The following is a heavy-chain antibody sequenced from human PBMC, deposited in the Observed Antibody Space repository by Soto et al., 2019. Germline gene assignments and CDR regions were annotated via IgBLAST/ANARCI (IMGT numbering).Heavy chain of an antibody. Sequence: QVQLVESGGGVVQPGRSLRLSCAASGFTFSSYAMHWVRQAPGKGLEWVAVISYDGSNKYYADSVKGRFTISRDNSKNTLYLQMNSLRAEDTAVYYCARDYGYRTNYAFDIWGQGTMVTVSS. D-gene: IGHD5-12*01. V-gene: IGHV3-30-3*01. J-gene: IGHJ3*02. CDR1: GFTFSSYA. CDR3: ARDYGYRTNYAFDI. CDR2: ISYDGSNK.